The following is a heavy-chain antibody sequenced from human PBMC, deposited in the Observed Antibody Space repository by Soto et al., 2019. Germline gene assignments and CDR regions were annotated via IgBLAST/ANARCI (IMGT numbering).Heavy chain of an antibody. CDR3: ASRRYYDFWSGSGTGSYYYGMDV. D-gene: IGHD3-3*01. V-gene: IGHV5-10-1*03. Sequence: EVQLVQSGAEVKKPGESLRISCKGSGYSFTSYWISWVRQMPGKGLEWMGRIDPSDSYTNYSPSFQGHVTISADKSISTAYLQWSSLKASDTAMYYCASRRYYDFWSGSGTGSYYYGMDVWGQGTTVTVSS. J-gene: IGHJ6*02. CDR1: GYSFTSYW. CDR2: IDPSDSYT.